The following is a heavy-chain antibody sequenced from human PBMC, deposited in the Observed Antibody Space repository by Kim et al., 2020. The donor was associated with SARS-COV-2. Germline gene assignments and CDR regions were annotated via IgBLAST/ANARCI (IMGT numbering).Heavy chain of an antibody. Sequence: SGSTNYNPSLKSRVTISVDTSKNQFSLKLSSVTAADTAVYYCARGYGSGNWGQGTLVTVSS. CDR2: SGST. CDR3: ARGYGSGN. V-gene: IGHV4-34*01. D-gene: IGHD3-10*01. J-gene: IGHJ4*02.